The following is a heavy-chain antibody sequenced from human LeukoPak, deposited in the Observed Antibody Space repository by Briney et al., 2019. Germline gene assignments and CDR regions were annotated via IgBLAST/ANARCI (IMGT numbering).Heavy chain of an antibody. J-gene: IGHJ4*02. CDR2: IGTSGNTI. V-gene: IGHV3-48*01. CDR1: GFTFSGYI. Sequence: GGPLRLSCAASGFTFSGYIMNWVRQAPGKGLEWVSFIGTSGNTIYYADSVKGRVTVSRDNAKNSLYLQMNSLRAEDTAVYYCARDQWLDFWGQGTLVTVSS. D-gene: IGHD6-19*01. CDR3: ARDQWLDF.